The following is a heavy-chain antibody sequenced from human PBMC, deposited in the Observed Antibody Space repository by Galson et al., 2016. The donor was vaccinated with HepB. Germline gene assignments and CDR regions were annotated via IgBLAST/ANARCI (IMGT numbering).Heavy chain of an antibody. CDR1: GFTFNLYA. D-gene: IGHD4/OR15-4a*01. CDR3: ARGNMEISYGGHNYQYGFDI. CDR2: INHSGQR. J-gene: IGHJ6*02. Sequence: LRLSCAASGFTFNLYAMSWVRQAPGKGLEWIGEINHSGQRNYSPSLKSRVTMSVDTSRNQFSLRVYSVTAADTAVYYCARGNMEISYGGHNYQYGFDIWGPGTTVTVSS. V-gene: IGHV4-34*01.